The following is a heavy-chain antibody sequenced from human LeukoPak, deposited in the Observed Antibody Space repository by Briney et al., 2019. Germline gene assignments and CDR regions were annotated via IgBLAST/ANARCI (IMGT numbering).Heavy chain of an antibody. CDR1: GFTSTNYW. CDR2: IKQDGSEM. D-gene: IGHD7-27*01. Sequence: GGSLRLSCAASGFTSTNYWMSWVRQTPGEAPEWVANIKQDGSEMYYLDSVKGRFTISRDNAKNSLYLQMNSLRGDDTAIYYCARDKVTGASYFDYWGQGTLVTVSS. V-gene: IGHV3-7*01. J-gene: IGHJ4*02. CDR3: ARDKVTGASYFDY.